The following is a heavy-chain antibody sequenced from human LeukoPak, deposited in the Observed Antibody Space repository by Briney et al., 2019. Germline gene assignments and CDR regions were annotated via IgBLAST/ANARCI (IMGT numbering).Heavy chain of an antibody. D-gene: IGHD3-10*01. J-gene: IGHJ6*03. V-gene: IGHV3-30*02. CDR2: IRYDGSNK. Sequence: GGSLRLSCAASGFTFDDYGMSWVRQAPGKGLEGVAFIRYDGSNKYYADSVKGRFTIFRDNSKNTMYLQMNSLRAEDTAVYYCAKGTKITMVRGVIPSVLSYYMDVWGKGTTVTISS. CDR3: AKGTKITMVRGVIPSVLSYYMDV. CDR1: GFTFDDYG.